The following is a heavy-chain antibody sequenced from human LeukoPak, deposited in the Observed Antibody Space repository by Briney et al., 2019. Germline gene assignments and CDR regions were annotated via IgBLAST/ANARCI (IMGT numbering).Heavy chain of an antibody. D-gene: IGHD6-13*01. CDR3: ARGYYSSSRFDS. Sequence: GGSLRLSCAASGFPFSNYWMHWVRQAPGKGLVWVSRVNSDGSTTNYADSVKGRFTISRGNAENTLYMRMNSLRPEDTAVYYCARGYYSSSRFDSWGQGTLVTVSS. CDR2: VNSDGSTT. J-gene: IGHJ4*02. V-gene: IGHV3-74*01. CDR1: GFPFSNYW.